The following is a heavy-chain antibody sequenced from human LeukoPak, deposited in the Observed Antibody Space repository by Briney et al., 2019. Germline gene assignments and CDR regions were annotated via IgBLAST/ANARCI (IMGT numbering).Heavy chain of an antibody. CDR3: ARHNFDF. CDR2: IYSSGST. V-gene: IGHV4-59*08. CDR1: GGSMTGYY. Sequence: SETLSLTCTVSGGSMTGYYWTWIRQPPGKGLEWIGYIYSSGSTNYNPSLKSRVTISVDTSKNQFSLRLSFVTAADTAVYYCARHNFDFWGQGTLVTVSS. J-gene: IGHJ4*02.